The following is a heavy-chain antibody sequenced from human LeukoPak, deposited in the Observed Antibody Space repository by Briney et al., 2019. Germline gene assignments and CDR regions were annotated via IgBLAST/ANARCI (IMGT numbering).Heavy chain of an antibody. CDR3: ARDQYYYGSGSYIDY. CDR1: GFTFDDYA. D-gene: IGHD3-10*01. V-gene: IGHV3-9*01. J-gene: IGHJ4*02. CDR2: ISWNSGSI. Sequence: GGSLRLSCAASGFTFDDYAMHWVRQAPGKGLEWVSGISWNSGSIGYADSVKGRFTISRDNSKNTLYLQMNSLRAEDTAVYYCARDQYYYGSGSYIDYWGQGTLVTVSS.